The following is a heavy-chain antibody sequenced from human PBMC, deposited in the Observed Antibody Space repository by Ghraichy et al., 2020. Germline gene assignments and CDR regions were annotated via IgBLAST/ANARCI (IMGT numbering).Heavy chain of an antibody. Sequence: ESLNISCAVYGGSFSGYYWSWIRQPPGKGLEWIGEINHSGSTNYNPSLKSRVTISVDTSKNQFSLKLSSVTAADTAVYYCARVYYGSGSPGDYWGQGTLVTVSS. CDR1: GGSFSGYY. CDR2: INHSGST. V-gene: IGHV4-34*01. CDR3: ARVYYGSGSPGDY. D-gene: IGHD3-10*01. J-gene: IGHJ4*02.